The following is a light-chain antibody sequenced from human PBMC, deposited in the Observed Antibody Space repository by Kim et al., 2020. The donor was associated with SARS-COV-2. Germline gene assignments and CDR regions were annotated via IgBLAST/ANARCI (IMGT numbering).Light chain of an antibody. Sequence: SYELTQPPSVSVAPGKTANIACGGYNIGTKSVHWYQQKPGQAPILVIYYDSDRPSGIPERFSGSKSGNTATLTISAVEAGDEADYYCQVWDSSVDHIFGPGTKVTVL. V-gene: IGLV3-21*04. J-gene: IGLJ1*01. CDR1: NIGTKS. CDR3: QVWDSSVDHI. CDR2: YDS.